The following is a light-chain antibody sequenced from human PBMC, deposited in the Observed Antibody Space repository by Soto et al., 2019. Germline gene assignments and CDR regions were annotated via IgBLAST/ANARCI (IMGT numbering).Light chain of an antibody. CDR1: KGISNY. CDR2: APS. V-gene: IGKV1-27*01. Sequence: DIQMTQSPSSLSASVGDRVTITCRASKGISNYLAWYQQKPGKVPKLLIYAPSTLQSGVPSRFSGIGSGTDFTLTISSLQPEDVATYYCQKYNSAPWTFGQGTKVEIK. CDR3: QKYNSAPWT. J-gene: IGKJ1*01.